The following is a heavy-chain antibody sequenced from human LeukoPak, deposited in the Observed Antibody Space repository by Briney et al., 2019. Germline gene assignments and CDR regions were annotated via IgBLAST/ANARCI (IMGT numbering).Heavy chain of an antibody. CDR1: GGSISSYY. D-gene: IGHD1-26*01. CDR3: ARHGSYSFGV. Sequence: TSETLSLTCTVSGGSISSYYWSWIRQPPGKGLEWIGYIYYSGSTNYNPSLKSRVTISVDTSKNQFSLKLSSVTAADTAVYYCARHGSYSFGVWGQGTMVTVSS. V-gene: IGHV4-59*08. CDR2: IYYSGST. J-gene: IGHJ3*01.